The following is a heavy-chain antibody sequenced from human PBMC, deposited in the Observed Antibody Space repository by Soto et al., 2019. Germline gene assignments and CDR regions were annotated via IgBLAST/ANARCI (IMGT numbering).Heavy chain of an antibody. Sequence: ASVKVSCKASGYTFTSYGISWVRQAPGQGLEWMGWISAYNGNTNYAQKLQGRVTMTTDTSTSTAYMELRSLRSDDAAVYYCARVSITGTPFDYWGQGTLVTVSS. J-gene: IGHJ4*02. CDR1: GYTFTSYG. V-gene: IGHV1-18*04. D-gene: IGHD1-7*01. CDR2: ISAYNGNT. CDR3: ARVSITGTPFDY.